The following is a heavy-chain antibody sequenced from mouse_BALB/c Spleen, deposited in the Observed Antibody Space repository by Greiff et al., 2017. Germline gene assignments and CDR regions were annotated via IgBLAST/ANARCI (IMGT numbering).Heavy chain of an antibody. J-gene: IGHJ4*01. CDR3: ARGGYGSSYAMDD. Sequence: VQLQQSGAELVRPGVSVKISCKGSGYTFTDYAMHWVKQSHAKSLEWIGVISTYYGDASYNQKFKGKATMTVDKSSSTAYMELARLTSEDSAIYYCARGGYGSSYAMDDWGQGTSVTVSS. D-gene: IGHD1-1*01. CDR2: ISTYYGDA. V-gene: IGHV1S137*01. CDR1: GYTFTDYA.